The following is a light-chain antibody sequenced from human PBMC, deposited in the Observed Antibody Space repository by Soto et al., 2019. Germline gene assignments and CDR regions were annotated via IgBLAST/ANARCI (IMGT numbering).Light chain of an antibody. CDR2: GAS. J-gene: IGKJ1*01. CDR1: QSVSNNY. Sequence: EIVLTQSPGTLSLSPGERATLCCRASQSVSNNYLAWYQQKPGQAPRLLIYGASNRATGIPDRFSGSGSGTDFTLTISRLEPEDFAVYYCQQYGSSGTFGQGTKVDIK. V-gene: IGKV3-20*01. CDR3: QQYGSSGT.